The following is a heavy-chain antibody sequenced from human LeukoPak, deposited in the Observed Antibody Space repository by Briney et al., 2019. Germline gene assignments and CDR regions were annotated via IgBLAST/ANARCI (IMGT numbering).Heavy chain of an antibody. J-gene: IGHJ4*02. D-gene: IGHD2-2*01. CDR2: IYSGGST. V-gene: IGHV3-53*01. Sequence: PGGSLRLSCAASGFTVSSNYMSWVRQAPGQGLEWVSVIYSGGSTYYADSVKGRFTISRDNSKNTLYLQMNSLRAEDTAVYYCARDGCSSTSCPDYWGQGTLVTVSS. CDR3: ARDGCSSTSCPDY. CDR1: GFTVSSNY.